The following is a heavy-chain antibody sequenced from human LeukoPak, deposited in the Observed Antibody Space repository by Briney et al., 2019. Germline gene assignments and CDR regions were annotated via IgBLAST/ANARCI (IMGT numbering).Heavy chain of an antibody. V-gene: IGHV4-59*01. CDR3: ARGRGYGRTFDY. Sequence: SETLSLTCTVSGGSISSYYWSWIRQPPGKGLEWIGYIYFSGTTNYNPFLKSRVTVLVDTSKNQFSLKLRSVTAADTAVYYCARGRGYGRTFDYWGQGTLVTVSS. CDR2: IYFSGTT. J-gene: IGHJ4*02. CDR1: GGSISSYY. D-gene: IGHD5-18*01.